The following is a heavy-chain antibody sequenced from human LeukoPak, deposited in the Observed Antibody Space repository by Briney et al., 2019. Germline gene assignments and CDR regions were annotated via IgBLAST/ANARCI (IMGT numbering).Heavy chain of an antibody. CDR2: ISGSGGST. J-gene: IGHJ6*03. D-gene: IGHD3-10*01. CDR1: GFTFSSYA. V-gene: IGHV3-23*01. CDR3: ARVSFGITMVRGVIDYYYYMDV. Sequence: PGGSLRLSCAASGFTFSSYAMSWVRQAPAKGLEWVSAISGSGGSTYYADSVKGRFTISRDNSKNTLYLQMNSLRAEDTAVYYCARVSFGITMVRGVIDYYYYMDVWGKGTTVTISS.